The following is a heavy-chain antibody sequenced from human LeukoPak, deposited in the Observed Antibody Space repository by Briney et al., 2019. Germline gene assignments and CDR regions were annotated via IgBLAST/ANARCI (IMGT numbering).Heavy chain of an antibody. CDR1: GGSFSGYC. D-gene: IGHD5-12*01. J-gene: IGHJ4*02. Sequence: SETLSLTCAVYGGSFSGYCWSWIRQPPGKGLEWIGEINHSGSTNYNPSLKSRVTISVDTSKNQFSLKLSSVTAADTAVYYCARGLRLGIIDYWGQGTLVTVSS. CDR2: INHSGST. V-gene: IGHV4-34*01. CDR3: ARGLRLGIIDY.